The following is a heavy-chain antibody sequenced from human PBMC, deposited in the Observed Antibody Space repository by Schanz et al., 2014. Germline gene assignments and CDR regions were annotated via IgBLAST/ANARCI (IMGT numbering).Heavy chain of an antibody. J-gene: IGHJ5*02. D-gene: IGHD6-13*01. CDR3: ARDMTIAPA. CDR1: GITFSDYA. Sequence: EVQLVESGGGLVQPGRSLRLSCAASGITFSDYAMSWVRQAPGKGLEWVSTIASGGSHTFYADSVTGRFTISGDNSKNTLYLQMDTLRVEDTAMFYCARDMTIAPAWGQGTLVTVSS. CDR2: IASGGSHT. V-gene: IGHV3-23*04.